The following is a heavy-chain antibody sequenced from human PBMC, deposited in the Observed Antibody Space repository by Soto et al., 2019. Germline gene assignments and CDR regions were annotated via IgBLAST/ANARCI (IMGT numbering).Heavy chain of an antibody. CDR1: GGSISSYY. Sequence: PSETLSLTCTVSGGSISSYYWSWIRQPPGKGLEWIGYIYYSGSTNYNPSLKSRVTISVDTSKNQFSLKLSSVTAADTAVYYCARHVGGRYCSSTSCYGFYYYYYMDVWGKGTTVTVSS. CDR2: IYYSGST. J-gene: IGHJ6*03. D-gene: IGHD2-2*01. V-gene: IGHV4-59*08. CDR3: ARHVGGRYCSSTSCYGFYYYYYMDV.